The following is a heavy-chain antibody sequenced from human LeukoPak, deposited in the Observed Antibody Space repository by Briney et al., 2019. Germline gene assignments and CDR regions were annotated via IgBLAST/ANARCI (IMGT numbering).Heavy chain of an antibody. CDR3: ATVGYDYGDYMGDY. V-gene: IGHV1-24*01. Sequence: ASVKVSCKVSGYTLTELSMHWVRQAPGKGLEWMGGFDPGDGETIYAQKFQGRVTMTEDTSTDTAYMELSSLRSEDTAVYYCATVGYDYGDYMGDYWGQGTLVTVSS. CDR1: GYTLTELS. J-gene: IGHJ4*02. CDR2: FDPGDGET. D-gene: IGHD4-17*01.